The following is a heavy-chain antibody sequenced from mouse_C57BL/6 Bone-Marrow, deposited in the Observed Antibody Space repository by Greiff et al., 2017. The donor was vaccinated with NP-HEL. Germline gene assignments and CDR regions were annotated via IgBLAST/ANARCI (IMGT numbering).Heavy chain of an antibody. CDR1: GYTFTSYW. CDR3: AREGGLSWAMDY. CDR2: IHPNSGST. J-gene: IGHJ4*01. V-gene: IGHV1-64*01. Sequence: VQLQESGAELVKPGASVKLSCKASGYTFTSYWMHWVKQRPGQGLEWIGMIHPNSGSTNYNEKFKSKATLTVDKSSSTAYMQLSSLTSEDSAVXYCAREGGLSWAMDYWGQGTSVTVSS. D-gene: IGHD2-4*01.